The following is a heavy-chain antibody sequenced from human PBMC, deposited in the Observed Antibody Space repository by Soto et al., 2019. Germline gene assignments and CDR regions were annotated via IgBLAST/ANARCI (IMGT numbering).Heavy chain of an antibody. CDR2: IHTGGTT. CDR3: ARISGGPTR. V-gene: IGHV4-4*07. J-gene: IGHJ4*02. CDR1: GGSISGFY. Sequence: SETLSLTCTVSGGSISGFYWNWFRQPAGKGLEWIGRIHTGGTTNYKPSLRSRVTMSVDTSKNQFSLKLTSVTAADTAVYYCARISGGPTRWGQGTLVTDSS.